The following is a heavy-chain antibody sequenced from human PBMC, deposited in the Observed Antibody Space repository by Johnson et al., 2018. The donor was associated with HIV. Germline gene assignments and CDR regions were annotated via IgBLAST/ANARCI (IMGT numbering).Heavy chain of an antibody. D-gene: IGHD5-12*01. J-gene: IGHJ3*02. CDR2: ISYNEDKK. CDR3: ASGAVSGYVSVDAFHI. V-gene: IGHV3-30*04. Sequence: QVQLVESGGGVVQPGRSLRLSCAASGFTFRTFHTHWVRQAPGKGLAWMAFISYNEDKKYYADSVKCRFPISRDNSKNTMYLQMNSRRAEDTSVYYCASGAVSGYVSVDAFHIWGQGTLVTGSS. CDR1: GFTFRTFH.